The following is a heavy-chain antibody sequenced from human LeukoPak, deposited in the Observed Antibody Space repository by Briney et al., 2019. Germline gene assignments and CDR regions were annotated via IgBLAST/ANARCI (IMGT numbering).Heavy chain of an antibody. CDR1: GGSISSSSYY. CDR2: IYYSGST. D-gene: IGHD3-3*01. J-gene: IGHJ4*02. V-gene: IGHV4-39*07. Sequence: SEALSLTCTVSGGSISSSSYYWGWIRQPPGKGLEWIGSIYYSGSTYYNPSLKSRVTISVDASKNQFSLKLSSVTAADTAVYYCARVAYYDFWSGIDYWGQGTLVTVSS. CDR3: ARVAYYDFWSGIDY.